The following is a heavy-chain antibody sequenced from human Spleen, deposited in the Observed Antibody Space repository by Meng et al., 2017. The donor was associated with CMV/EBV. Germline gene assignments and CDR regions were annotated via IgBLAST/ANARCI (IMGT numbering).Heavy chain of an antibody. J-gene: IGHJ6*02. CDR2: IRWNGGST. V-gene: IGHV3-NL1*01. CDR3: ARASKDFLSGHWDYGMDV. CDR1: GFNFRIYG. Sequence: GESLKISCAASGFNFRIYGMHWVRQLPGKGLEWVSGIRWNGGSTGYADSVKGRFTISRENAKNSLYLQMNSLRAGDTAVYYCARASKDFLSGHWDYGMDVWGQGTTVTVSS. D-gene: IGHD3-3*01.